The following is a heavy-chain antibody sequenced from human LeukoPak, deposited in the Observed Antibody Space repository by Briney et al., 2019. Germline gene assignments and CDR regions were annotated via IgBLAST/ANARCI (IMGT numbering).Heavy chain of an antibody. CDR2: MDPKSGDT. CDR1: GYTFTDYY. D-gene: IGHD3-10*01. J-gene: IGHJ4*02. CDR3: GRDFYGSGSFSHFDY. Sequence: ASVKVSCKASGYTFTDYYIHWVRQAPGQGLEWMGRMDPKSGDTNYAQKFQGRVTITRDTSISTVYMEVSRLKSDDTAVYFYGRDFYGSGSFSHFDYWGQGTLVTVSS. V-gene: IGHV1-2*06.